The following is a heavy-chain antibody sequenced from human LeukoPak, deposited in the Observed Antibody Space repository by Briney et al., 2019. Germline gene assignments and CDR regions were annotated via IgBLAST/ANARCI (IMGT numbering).Heavy chain of an antibody. J-gene: IGHJ4*02. Sequence: PSETLSLTCTVSGGSISSGSYYWRWIRQPAGKGLEWIGRIYTSGSTNYNPSLKSRVTISVDTSKNQFSLKLSSVTAADTAVYYCARNSDSSGYYYYDYWGQGTLVTVSS. CDR3: ARNSDSSGYYYYDY. D-gene: IGHD3-22*01. V-gene: IGHV4-61*02. CDR1: GGSISSGSYY. CDR2: IYTSGST.